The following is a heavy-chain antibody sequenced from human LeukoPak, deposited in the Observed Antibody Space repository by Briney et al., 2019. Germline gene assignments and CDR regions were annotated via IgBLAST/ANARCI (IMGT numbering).Heavy chain of an antibody. CDR3: ARDKSYGSDV. V-gene: IGHV3-33*01. Sequence: PGGSLRLSCAASGFTFSDYAMHWVRQAPGKGLEWVALTWFDGSNNHYADSVKGRFSISRDNAKSTLYLQMNSLRAEDTAVYYCARDKSYGSDVWGQGTTVTVSS. CDR1: GFTFSDYA. J-gene: IGHJ6*02. CDR2: TWFDGSNN.